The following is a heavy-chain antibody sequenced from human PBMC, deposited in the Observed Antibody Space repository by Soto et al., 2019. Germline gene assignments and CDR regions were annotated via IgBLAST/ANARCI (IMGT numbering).Heavy chain of an antibody. CDR2: ISGSGGST. CDR1: GFTFSSYA. Sequence: GGSLRLSCAASGFTFSSYAMSWVRQAPGKGLEWVSAISGSGGSTYYADSVKGRFTISRDNSKNTLYLQMNSLRAEDTAVYYCANLYDSSGYDYSDSAFYYYGMDVWGQGTTVTVSS. CDR3: ANLYDSSGYDYSDSAFYYYGMDV. V-gene: IGHV3-23*01. J-gene: IGHJ6*02. D-gene: IGHD3-22*01.